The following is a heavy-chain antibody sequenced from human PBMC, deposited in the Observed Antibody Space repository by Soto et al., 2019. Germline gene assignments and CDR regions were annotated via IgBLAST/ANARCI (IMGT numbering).Heavy chain of an antibody. Sequence: QVQLVQSGAEVKKPGSSVKVSCKASGGTFSSYAISWVRQAPGQGLEWMGGIIPIFGTANYAQKCQGRVTMTADEATSPAYMELSRLRSEDTAVYYCASPTYYYDSSGYDLRAFDIWGQGTMVTVSS. CDR3: ASPTYYYDSSGYDLRAFDI. CDR1: GGTFSSYA. J-gene: IGHJ3*02. D-gene: IGHD3-22*01. CDR2: IIPIFGTA. V-gene: IGHV1-69*01.